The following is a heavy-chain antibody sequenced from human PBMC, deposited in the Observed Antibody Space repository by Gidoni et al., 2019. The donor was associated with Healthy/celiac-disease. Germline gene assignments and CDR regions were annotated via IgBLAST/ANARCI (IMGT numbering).Heavy chain of an antibody. CDR1: GGTFSSYA. CDR3: ATQSRWGSAADY. CDR2: ILLIFGTA. J-gene: IGHJ4*02. V-gene: IGHV1-69*01. D-gene: IGHD7-27*01. Sequence: QVQLVQSGAEVKKPGSSVKVSCKASGGTFSSYAISWGRQAPGQGLEWMGGILLIFGTATYAQKFQGRVTITADESTSTAYMELSSLRSEDTAVYYCATQSRWGSAADYWGQGTLVTVSS.